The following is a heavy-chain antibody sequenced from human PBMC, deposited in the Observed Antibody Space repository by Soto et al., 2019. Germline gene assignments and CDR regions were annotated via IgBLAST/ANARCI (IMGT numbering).Heavy chain of an antibody. CDR3: ARLRPYDILTGYTHLFDY. D-gene: IGHD3-9*01. J-gene: IGHJ4*02. CDR1: SGSINGRIHF. CDR2: FYYGGTT. Sequence: PSETRSLTCTVSSGSINGRIHFWGWVRQPPGKGLEWIGTFYYGGTTYYSPSLKSRVTISVDTSNNQFSLKLSSVTAADTAVYYCARLRPYDILTGYTHLFDYWGQGTLVTVSS. V-gene: IGHV4-39*01.